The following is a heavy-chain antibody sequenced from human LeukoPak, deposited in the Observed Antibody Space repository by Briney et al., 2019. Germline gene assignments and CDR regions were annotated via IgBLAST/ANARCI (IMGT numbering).Heavy chain of an antibody. CDR2: INHSGST. D-gene: IGHD3-22*01. V-gene: IGHV4-34*01. CDR1: GGSFTGYF. J-gene: IGHJ4*02. Sequence: SETLSLTCAVYGGSFTGYFWSWIRQTPGKGLEWIGEINHSGSTNYNPSLERRVTISLDTSKTQFSLKLSSVTAADTAVYYCASTPIYYDTSGRFDYWGQGTLVTVSS. CDR3: ASTPIYYDTSGRFDY.